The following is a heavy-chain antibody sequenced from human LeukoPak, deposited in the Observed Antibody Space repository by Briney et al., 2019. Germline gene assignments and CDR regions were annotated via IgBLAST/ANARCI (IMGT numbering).Heavy chain of an antibody. J-gene: IGHJ4*02. CDR1: GFTLSSYS. V-gene: IGHV3-21*01. CDR3: ARHLRYQLLFDY. CDR2: ISSSSSYI. Sequence: PGGSLRLSCAASGFTLSSYSMNWVRQAPGKGLEWVSSISSSSSYIYYADSVKGRFTISRDNAKNSLYLQMNSLRAGDTAVYYCARHLRYQLLFDYWGQGTLVTVSS. D-gene: IGHD2-2*01.